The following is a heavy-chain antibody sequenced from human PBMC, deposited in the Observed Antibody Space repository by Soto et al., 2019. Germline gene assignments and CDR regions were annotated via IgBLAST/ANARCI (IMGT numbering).Heavy chain of an antibody. CDR1: GDTFSGYP. CDR2: IIPVFGTT. Sequence: QVQLVQSGAELKKPGSSVKVSCKASGDTFSGYPINWVRQAPGEGLEWMGRIIPVFGTTNDAQRFEGRVTLTADESTNTAYMELRGLRSEDTAVYYCARDGGFGELKYWGPGTLVTVSS. CDR3: ARDGGFGELKY. D-gene: IGHD3-10*01. J-gene: IGHJ4*01. V-gene: IGHV1-69*18.